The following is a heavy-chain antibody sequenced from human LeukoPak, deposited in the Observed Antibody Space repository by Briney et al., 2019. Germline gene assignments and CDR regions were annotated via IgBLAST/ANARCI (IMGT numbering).Heavy chain of an antibody. D-gene: IGHD4/OR15-4a*01. CDR3: VRHDGRGGATMGAFDS. CDR2: IYDSGTM. V-gene: IGHV4-4*02. J-gene: IGHJ5*01. CDR1: GGSISSSKW. Sequence: PSETLSLTCAVSGGSISSSKWWSWVRQPPGKGLEWIGEIYDSGTMKYNPSLKSRVTISVDKSENQFSLKLSSVTAADTAVYYCVRHDGRGGATMGAFDSWGQGSLVTVSS.